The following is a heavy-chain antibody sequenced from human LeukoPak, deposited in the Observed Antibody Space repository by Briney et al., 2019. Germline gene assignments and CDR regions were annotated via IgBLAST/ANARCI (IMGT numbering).Heavy chain of an antibody. D-gene: IGHD6-19*01. CDR1: GFTFSSYE. CDR2: IDYDGGSG. V-gene: IGHV3-23*01. CDR3: TRNSGWYGLS. J-gene: IGHJ1*01. Sequence: GGSLRLSCAASGFTFSSYEMNWIRQAPGKGLEWVSSIDYDGGSGHYADSVKGRSTISRDNSNNTLFLHLNSLRGEDTAVYYCTRNSGWYGLSWGQGTLVTVSS.